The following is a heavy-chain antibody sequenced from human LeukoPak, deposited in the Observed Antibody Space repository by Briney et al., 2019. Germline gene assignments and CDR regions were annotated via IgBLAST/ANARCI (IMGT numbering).Heavy chain of an antibody. CDR1: GFTFGDYA. V-gene: IGHV3-20*04. J-gene: IGHJ6*03. Sequence: GGSLRLSCTASGFTFGDYAMSWVRQAPGKGLEWVSGINWNGGSTGYADSVKGRFTISRDNAKNSLYLQMNSLRAEDTALYYCARMSASYYYYMDVWGKGTTVTVSS. CDR3: ARMSASYYYYMDV. CDR2: INWNGGST.